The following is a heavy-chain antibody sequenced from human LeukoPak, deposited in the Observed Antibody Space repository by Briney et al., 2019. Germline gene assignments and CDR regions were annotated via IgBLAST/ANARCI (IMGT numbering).Heavy chain of an antibody. CDR1: GFTVSDNY. Sequence: GGSLRLSCATSGFTVSDNYMNWVRQAPGKGLEWVSIIYSGGNTYYADSVRGRFTIYRDNSKNTLYLQMNSLRAEDTAVYYCARSPDYYDSSGYVSWGQGTLVTVSS. D-gene: IGHD3-22*01. V-gene: IGHV3-53*01. CDR3: ARSPDYYDSSGYVS. J-gene: IGHJ5*02. CDR2: IYSGGNT.